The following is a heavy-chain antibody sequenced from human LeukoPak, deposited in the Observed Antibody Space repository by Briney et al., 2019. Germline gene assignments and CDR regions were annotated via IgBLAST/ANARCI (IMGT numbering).Heavy chain of an antibody. J-gene: IGHJ4*02. CDR2: ISSSGSTI. D-gene: IGHD7-27*01. Sequence: GGSLRLSCAASGFTFSSYSMNWVRQAPGKGLEWVSYISSSGSTIYYADSVKGRFTISRDNAKNSLYLQMNSLRAEGTAVYYCAGTGVTEYYFDYWGQGTLVTVSS. CDR1: GFTFSSYS. CDR3: AGTGVTEYYFDY. V-gene: IGHV3-48*04.